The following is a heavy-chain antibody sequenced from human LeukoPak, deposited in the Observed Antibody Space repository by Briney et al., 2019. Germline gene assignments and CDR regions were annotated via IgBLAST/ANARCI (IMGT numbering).Heavy chain of an antibody. Sequence: TGGSLRLSCAASGFTFSSYSMNWVRQAPGKGLEWVSSISSSSSYIYYADSVKGRSTISRDNAKNSLYLQMNSLRAEDTAVYYCARGAKDSWMDYWGQGTLVTVSS. J-gene: IGHJ4*02. CDR2: ISSSSSYI. V-gene: IGHV3-21*01. D-gene: IGHD6-13*01. CDR1: GFTFSSYS. CDR3: ARGAKDSWMDY.